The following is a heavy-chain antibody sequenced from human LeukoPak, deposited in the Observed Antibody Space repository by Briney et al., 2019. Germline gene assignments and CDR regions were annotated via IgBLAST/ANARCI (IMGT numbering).Heavy chain of an antibody. V-gene: IGHV4-59*12. CDR1: GGSISSYY. J-gene: IGHJ6*03. Sequence: PSETLSLTCTVSGGSISSYYWSWIRQPPGKGLEWIGYIYYSGSTYYNPSLKSRVSISVDTSKNQFSLKLSSVTAADTAVYYCARSGYYGSGSYYRYYYYYYMDVWGKGTTVTVSS. D-gene: IGHD3-10*01. CDR2: IYYSGST. CDR3: ARSGYYGSGSYYRYYYYYYMDV.